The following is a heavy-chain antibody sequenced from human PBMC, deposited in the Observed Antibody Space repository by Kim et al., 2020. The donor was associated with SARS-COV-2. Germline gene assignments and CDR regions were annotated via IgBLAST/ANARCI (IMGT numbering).Heavy chain of an antibody. V-gene: IGHV1-24*01. J-gene: IGHJ5*02. Sequence: QKFQGRVTMTEDTSTDTAYMELSSLRSEDTAVYYCATAPSLIVGATSWFDPWGQGTLVTVSS. CDR3: ATAPSLIVGATSWFDP. D-gene: IGHD1-26*01.